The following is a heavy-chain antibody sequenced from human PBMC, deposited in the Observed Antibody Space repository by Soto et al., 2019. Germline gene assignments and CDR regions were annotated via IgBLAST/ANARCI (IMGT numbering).Heavy chain of an antibody. D-gene: IGHD6-6*01. Sequence: GESLKISCKASGYSFTDYWIGWLRQMPGKGLEWMGIIYPGDSDTKYSPSFQGQVTMSADKSISTAYLQWNSLKASDTAMYYCARDGLSSSSSFDYWGQGTLVTVSS. V-gene: IGHV5-51*01. J-gene: IGHJ4*02. CDR3: ARDGLSSSSSFDY. CDR2: IYPGDSDT. CDR1: GYSFTDYW.